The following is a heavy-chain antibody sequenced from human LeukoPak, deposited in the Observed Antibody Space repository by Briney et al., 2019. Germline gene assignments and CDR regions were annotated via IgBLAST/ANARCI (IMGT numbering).Heavy chain of an antibody. CDR2: ISSSGTYI. V-gene: IGHV3-21*01. J-gene: IGHJ4*02. CDR3: ARVRAIVVVPAAPDY. CDR1: GVTFSGYS. Sequence: PGGSLRLSCAASGVTFSGYSMIWVRQAPGKGLEWVSAISSSGTYIYYADSVKGRFTISRDNAKNSLSLQMNSLRAEDTAVYYCARVRAIVVVPAAPDYWGQGTLVTVSS. D-gene: IGHD2-2*01.